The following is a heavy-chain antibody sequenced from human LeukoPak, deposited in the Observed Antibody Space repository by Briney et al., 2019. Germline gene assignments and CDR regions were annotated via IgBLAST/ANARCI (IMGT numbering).Heavy chain of an antibody. CDR3: ARGRGFGGDSSSPSNWFDP. CDR1: GFTFSSFG. D-gene: IGHD3-10*01. V-gene: IGHV3-48*04. CDR2: ISSSSGTK. J-gene: IGHJ5*02. Sequence: GGSLRLSCAASGFTFSSFGMNWVRQAPGKGLEWVSYISSSSGTKYYADSVSGRFTISRDNAKNSLYLQMNSLRGEDTAVYYCARGRGFGGDSSSPSNWFDPWGQGTLVTVSS.